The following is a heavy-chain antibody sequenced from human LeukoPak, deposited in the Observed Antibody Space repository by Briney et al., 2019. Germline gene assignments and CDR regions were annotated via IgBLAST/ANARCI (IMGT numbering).Heavy chain of an antibody. J-gene: IGHJ6*02. D-gene: IGHD6-13*01. CDR3: VRDSSWYVPHYYYYGMDV. V-gene: IGHV4-39*06. CDR2: IYYSGST. Sequence: PSETLSLTCTVSGGSITNNSDYWGCIRQPPGKGLEWIGSIYYSGSTYYNPSLKSRVAISVDTSKNQFALKLSSVTAADTAVYYCVRDSSWYVPHYYYYGMDVWGQGTTVTVAS. CDR1: GGSITNNSDY.